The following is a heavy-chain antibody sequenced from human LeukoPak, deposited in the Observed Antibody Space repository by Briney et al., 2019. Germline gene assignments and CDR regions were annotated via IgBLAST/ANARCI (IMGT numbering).Heavy chain of an antibody. D-gene: IGHD1-26*01. CDR2: ISWDGGST. J-gene: IGHJ6*03. Sequence: PGGSLRLSCAASGFTFDDYTMHWVRQAPGKGLEWVSLISWDGGSTYYADSVKGRFTISRDNSKNSLYLQMNSLRTEDTALYYCAKGVVGATGGYYYMDVWGKGTTVTISS. V-gene: IGHV3-43*01. CDR3: AKGVVGATGGYYYMDV. CDR1: GFTFDDYT.